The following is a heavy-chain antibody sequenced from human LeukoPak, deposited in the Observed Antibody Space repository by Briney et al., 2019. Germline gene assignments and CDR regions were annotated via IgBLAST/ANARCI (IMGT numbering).Heavy chain of an antibody. Sequence: GGSLRLSCAASGFTFNSYAMSWVRQAPGKGLEWVSAISGSGDSTYYADSVKGRFTISRDNSKNTLYLQMNSLRAEDTAVYYCAKDHYDSSGYYYDWGQGTLVTVSS. D-gene: IGHD3-22*01. CDR1: GFTFNSYA. J-gene: IGHJ4*02. CDR3: AKDHYDSSGYYYD. V-gene: IGHV3-23*01. CDR2: ISGSGDST.